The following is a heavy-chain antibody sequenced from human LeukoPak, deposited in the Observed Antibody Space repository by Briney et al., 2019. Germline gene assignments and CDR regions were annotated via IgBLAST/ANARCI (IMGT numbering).Heavy chain of an antibody. J-gene: IGHJ4*02. CDR1: GGSISSSSYY. CDR2: IYYSGST. Sequence: PSETLSLTCTVSGGSISSSSYYWGWIRQPPGKGLEWIGNIYYSGSTYYNPSLKSRVTISVDTSKNQFSLKLSSVTAADTAVYYCARFISCSGGSCYCYFDYWGQGTLVTVSS. V-gene: IGHV4-39*07. CDR3: ARFISCSGGSCYCYFDY. D-gene: IGHD2-15*01.